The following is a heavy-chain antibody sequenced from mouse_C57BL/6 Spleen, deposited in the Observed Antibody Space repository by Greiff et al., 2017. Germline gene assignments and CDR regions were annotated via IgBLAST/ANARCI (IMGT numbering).Heavy chain of an antibody. CDR1: GYTFTSYW. Sequence: QVHVKQPGAELVMPGASVKLSCKASGYTFTSYWMHWVKQRPGQGLEWIGEIDPSDSYTNYSQKFKGKSTLTVDKSSSTAYMQLSSLTSEDSAVYYCARRGKGYFDYWGQGTTLTVSS. CDR2: IDPSDSYT. CDR3: ARRGKGYFDY. J-gene: IGHJ2*01. V-gene: IGHV1-69*01.